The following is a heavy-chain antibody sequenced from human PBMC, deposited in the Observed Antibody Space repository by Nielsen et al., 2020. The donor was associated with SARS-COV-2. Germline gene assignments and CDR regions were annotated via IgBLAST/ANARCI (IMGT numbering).Heavy chain of an antibody. D-gene: IGHD4-23*01. CDR2: ISVNSNYI. Sequence: GESLKISCAASGFSFSSYAMTWVRQAPGKGLEWVSSISVNSNYIYYADSVKGRFTISRDNAKNSMYLQMNSLRAEDTAVYYCTRGGGNFPFDYWGQGTLVTVSS. V-gene: IGHV3-21*01. CDR3: TRGGGNFPFDY. J-gene: IGHJ4*02. CDR1: GFSFSSYA.